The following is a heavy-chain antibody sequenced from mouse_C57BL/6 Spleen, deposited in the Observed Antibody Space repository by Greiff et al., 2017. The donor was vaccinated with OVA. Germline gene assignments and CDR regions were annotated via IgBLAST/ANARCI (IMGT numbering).Heavy chain of an antibody. CDR3: TTGDYDGFAY. Sequence: EVQLQESGAELVRPGASVKLSCKASGFNIKDDYMHWVKQRPEQGLEWIGWIDPENGDTEYASKFQGKATITADTSSNTAYLQLSSLTSEDTAVYYCTTGDYDGFAYWGQGTLVTVSA. CDR2: IDPENGDT. D-gene: IGHD2-4*01. J-gene: IGHJ3*01. V-gene: IGHV14-4*01. CDR1: GFNIKDDY.